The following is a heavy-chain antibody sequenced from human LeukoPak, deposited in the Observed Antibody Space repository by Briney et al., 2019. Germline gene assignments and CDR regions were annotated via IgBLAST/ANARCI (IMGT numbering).Heavy chain of an antibody. D-gene: IGHD6-6*01. V-gene: IGHV4-59*01. CDR2: IYYSGST. CDR3: AREGSSSPFDY. CDR1: GGSISSYY. Sequence: PSETLSLTCTVSGGSISSYYWSWIRQPPGEGLEWIGYIYYSGSTNYNPSLKSRVTISVDTSKNQFSLKLSSVTAADTAVYYCAREGSSSPFDYWGQGTLVTVSS. J-gene: IGHJ4*02.